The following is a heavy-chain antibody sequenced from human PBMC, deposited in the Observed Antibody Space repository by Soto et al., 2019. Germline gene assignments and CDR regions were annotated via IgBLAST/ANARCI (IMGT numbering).Heavy chain of an antibody. D-gene: IGHD3-10*01. CDR2: INSGGGTT. J-gene: IGHJ4*02. CDR3: ARWFTYGNFDYFDY. CDR1: GFTFNTYW. V-gene: IGHV3-74*01. Sequence: GGSLRLSCAASGFTFNTYWMHWFRQAPGKGLVWVSRINSGGGTTTYADSVKGRFTISRDNAKNTLYLQMNGLRALYTAFYYCARWFTYGNFDYFDYWGQGTQVTVSS.